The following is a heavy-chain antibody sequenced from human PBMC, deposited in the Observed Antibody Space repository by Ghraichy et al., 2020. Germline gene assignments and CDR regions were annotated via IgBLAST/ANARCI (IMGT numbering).Heavy chain of an antibody. Sequence: GESLNISCAASGFTFSSYVMSWVRQAPGKGLEWVSAISGSGGTTNHADSVKGRFTISRDNSKNTLYLQMNSLRAEDTAVYYCAKGGSGSHYYGMDVWGQGTTVTVSS. J-gene: IGHJ6*02. CDR3: AKGGSGSHYYGMDV. V-gene: IGHV3-23*01. CDR2: ISGSGGTT. D-gene: IGHD3-10*01. CDR1: GFTFSSYV.